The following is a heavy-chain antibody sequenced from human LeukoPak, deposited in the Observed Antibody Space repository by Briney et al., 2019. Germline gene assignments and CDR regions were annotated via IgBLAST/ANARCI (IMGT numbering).Heavy chain of an antibody. D-gene: IGHD4-23*01. J-gene: IGHJ4*02. CDR1: GYTLTDYY. CDR2: INPKSDDT. CDR3: ARNGGDSGGNFDY. Sequence: ASVKVSCKASGYTLTDYYIHWVRQAPGQGLEWMGWINPKSDDTNYAQKFQGRVTLTRDTSISTAYMDLSRLRSDDTAVYYCARNGGDSGGNFDYWGQGPLVTVSS. V-gene: IGHV1-2*02.